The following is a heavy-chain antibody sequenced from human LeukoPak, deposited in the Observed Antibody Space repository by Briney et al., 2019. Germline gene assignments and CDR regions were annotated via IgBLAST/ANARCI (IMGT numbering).Heavy chain of an antibody. V-gene: IGHV3-9*01. CDR1: GFTFDDYA. CDR2: ISWNSGSI. D-gene: IGHD3-10*01. CDR3: AKDTTPSYYYGSGSFDY. Sequence: PGRSLRLSCAASGFTFDDYAMHWVRQAPGKGLEWVSGISWNSGSIGYADSVKGRFTISRDNAKNSLYLQMNSLRAEDTALYYCAKDTTPSYYYGSGSFDYWGQGTLVTVSS. J-gene: IGHJ4*02.